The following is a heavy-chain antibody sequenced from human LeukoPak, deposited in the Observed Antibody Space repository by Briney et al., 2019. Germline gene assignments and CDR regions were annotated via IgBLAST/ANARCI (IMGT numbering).Heavy chain of an antibody. Sequence: SETLSLTCAVYGGSFSGYYWSWIRQPPGKGLGWIGEINHSGSTNYNPSLKSRVTMSVDTSKNQFSLKVSSVTAADTAVYYCARVFDSGSQAYFYYMDVWGKGTTVTISS. CDR3: ARVFDSGSQAYFYYMDV. CDR1: GGSFSGYY. CDR2: INHSGST. J-gene: IGHJ6*03. D-gene: IGHD3-10*01. V-gene: IGHV4-34*01.